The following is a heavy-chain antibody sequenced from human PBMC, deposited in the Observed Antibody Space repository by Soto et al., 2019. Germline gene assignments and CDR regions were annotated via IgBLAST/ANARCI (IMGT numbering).Heavy chain of an antibody. CDR1: EFTFKNFA. CDR3: AKDRRWSHASFDY. J-gene: IGHJ4*02. V-gene: IGHV3-7*01. CDR2: IKQDGSDK. Sequence: VGSLRLSCVASEFTFKNFAMSWVRQAPGKGLEWVANIKQDGSDKYYVDSVKGRFTISRDNSKNTLYLQMSSLRAEDTAVYYCAKDRRWSHASFDYWGQGNLVTVYS. D-gene: IGHD2-15*01.